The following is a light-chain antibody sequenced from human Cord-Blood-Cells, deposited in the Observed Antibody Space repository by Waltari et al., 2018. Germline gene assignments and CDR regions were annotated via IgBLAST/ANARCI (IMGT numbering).Light chain of an antibody. CDR3: CSYAGSSTWV. CDR2: DGS. V-gene: IGLV2-23*01. CDR1: SSDVGSYNL. Sequence: QSALTQPASVSGSPGQSITISCTGTSSDVGSYNLVSWYQQHPGKAPKLMIYDGSKRPSGVSNRLPGSKSGNTASLTISGLQAEDEADYYCCSYAGSSTWVFGGGTKLTVL. J-gene: IGLJ3*02.